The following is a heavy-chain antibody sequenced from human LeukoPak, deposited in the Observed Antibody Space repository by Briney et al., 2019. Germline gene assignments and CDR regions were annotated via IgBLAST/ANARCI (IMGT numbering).Heavy chain of an antibody. D-gene: IGHD3-22*01. CDR3: AKESYYYDSRGYYYVKYFQH. V-gene: IGHV3-30*18. Sequence: GGSLRLSCAASGFTFSSYGMHWVRQAPGKGLEWVAVISYDGSNKYYADSVKGRFTISRDNSKNTLYLQMNSLRAEDTAVYYCAKESYYYDSRGYYYVKYFQHWGQGTLVTVSS. J-gene: IGHJ1*01. CDR1: GFTFSSYG. CDR2: ISYDGSNK.